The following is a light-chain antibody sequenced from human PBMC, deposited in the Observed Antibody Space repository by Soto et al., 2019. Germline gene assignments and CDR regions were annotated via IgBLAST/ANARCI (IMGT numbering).Light chain of an antibody. V-gene: IGKV3-11*01. Sequence: EIVLTQSPATLSLSPGERATLSCRASQSISSYLAWYQQKPGQAPRLLIYDASSRATGIPARFSGSGSGTDFTLTISSLEPEDSAVYYCQQRYYWLTFGGGTKVEIK. J-gene: IGKJ4*01. CDR1: QSISSY. CDR2: DAS. CDR3: QQRYYWLT.